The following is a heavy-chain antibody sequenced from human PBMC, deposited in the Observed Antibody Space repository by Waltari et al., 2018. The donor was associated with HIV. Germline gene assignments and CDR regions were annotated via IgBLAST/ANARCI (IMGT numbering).Heavy chain of an antibody. J-gene: IGHJ4*02. V-gene: IGHV4-38-2*01. Sequence: QVQLQESGPGPVKPSETLSLTCGVSGYSLTNGYYWGWIRQPPGKGLEWIGSTYEVGPAYYNPHLKSRVTKSVDTAKNQFSLKVTAVTAADTSVYYCARKIPEGHAFDAWGQGTLVTVSS. CDR1: GYSLTNGYY. CDR3: ARKIPEGHAFDA. D-gene: IGHD2-2*01. CDR2: TYEVGPA.